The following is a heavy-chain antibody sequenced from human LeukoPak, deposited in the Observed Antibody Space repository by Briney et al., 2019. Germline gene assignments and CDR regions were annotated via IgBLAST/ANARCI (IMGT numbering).Heavy chain of an antibody. CDR3: ARAGYSSGWYRRGYFDY. CDR2: INHRGST. D-gene: IGHD6-19*01. V-gene: IGHV4-34*01. J-gene: IGHJ4*02. Sequence: SETLSLTCAVYGGSFSGYYWSWIRQPPGKGLEWIGEINHRGSTNYNPSLKSRVTISVDTSKNQFSLKLSSVTAADTAVYYCARAGYSSGWYRRGYFDYWGQGTLVTVSS. CDR1: GGSFSGYY.